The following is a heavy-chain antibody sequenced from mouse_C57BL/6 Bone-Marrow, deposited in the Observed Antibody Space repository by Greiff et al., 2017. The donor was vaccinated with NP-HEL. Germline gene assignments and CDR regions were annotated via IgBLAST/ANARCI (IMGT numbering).Heavy chain of an antibody. CDR2: INYDGSST. CDR1: GFTFSDYY. V-gene: IGHV5-16*01. Sequence: DVHLVESEGGLVQPGSSMKLSCTASGFTFSDYYMAWVRQVPEKGLEWVANINYDGSSTYYLDSLKSRFIISSDNAKNILYMQMSSLKSEDTATYYGARAFYYDGSSYVRDAMDYWGQGTAGTVSS. J-gene: IGHJ4*01. CDR3: ARAFYYDGSSYVRDAMDY. D-gene: IGHD1-1*01.